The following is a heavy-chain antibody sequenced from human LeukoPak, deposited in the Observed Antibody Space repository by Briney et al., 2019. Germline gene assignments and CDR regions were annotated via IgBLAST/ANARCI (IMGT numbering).Heavy chain of an antibody. CDR2: IIPILGIA. J-gene: IGHJ4*02. CDR3: ARGSITDDTPFDY. V-gene: IGHV1-69*04. D-gene: IGHD3-22*01. CDR1: GGTFSSYA. Sequence: GSSVKVSCKASGGTFSSYAISWVRQAPGQGLEWMGRIIPILGIANYAQKFQGRVTITADKSTSTAYMELSSLRSEDTAVYYCARGSITDDTPFDYWGQGTLVNVSS.